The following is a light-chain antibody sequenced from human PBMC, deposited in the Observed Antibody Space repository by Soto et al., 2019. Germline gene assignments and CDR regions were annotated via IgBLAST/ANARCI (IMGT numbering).Light chain of an antibody. CDR3: QQSYNSPTIT. Sequence: IQMTQSPSSLSASVGYRVTITCRAGQSIFSSLNWYQQRPGKAPTLLIYAASSLQSGVPSRFRGSVYGTDFALPITSLQPEDFAIYYGQQSYNSPTITFGQGTRLEIK. V-gene: IGKV1-39*01. J-gene: IGKJ5*01. CDR2: AAS. CDR1: QSIFSS.